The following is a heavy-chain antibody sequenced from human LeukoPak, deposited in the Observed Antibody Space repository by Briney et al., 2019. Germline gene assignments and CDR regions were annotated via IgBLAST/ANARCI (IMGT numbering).Heavy chain of an antibody. V-gene: IGHV3-11*06. CDR2: ISSSSSYI. Sequence: PGGSLRLSCAASGFTFSDYYMNWIRQAPGKGLEWVSSISSSSSYIYYADSVKGRFTISRDNAKNSLYLQMNSLRAEDTAVYYCARIDWNDELVDYWGQGTLVTVSS. D-gene: IGHD1-1*01. CDR3: ARIDWNDELVDY. CDR1: GFTFSDYY. J-gene: IGHJ4*02.